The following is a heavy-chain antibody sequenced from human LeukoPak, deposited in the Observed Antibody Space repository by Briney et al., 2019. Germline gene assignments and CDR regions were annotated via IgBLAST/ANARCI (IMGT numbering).Heavy chain of an antibody. CDR3: ATRSVVVVVAATQDWFDP. V-gene: IGHV4-34*01. J-gene: IGHJ5*02. D-gene: IGHD2-15*01. CDR1: GGSFSGNY. Sequence: SETLSLTCAVYGGSFSGNYWGWVRQPPGKGLEWIGEINHSGSTNYNPSLKSRVTISVDTSKNQFSLKLSSVTAADTAVYYCATRSVVVVVAATQDWFDPWGQGTLVTVSS. CDR2: INHSGST.